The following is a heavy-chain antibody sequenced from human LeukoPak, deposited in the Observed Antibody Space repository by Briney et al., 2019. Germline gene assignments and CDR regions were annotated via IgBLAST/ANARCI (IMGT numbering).Heavy chain of an antibody. V-gene: IGHV3-74*01. Sequence: PGGSLRLSCAASGFTFSRHWMHWVRQAPGKGLVWVSRTNSDGGSASYADSVKGRFTISRDNAKNTLYLEMNSLRAEDTGVYYCARGSVSTYYYATDVWGQGTTVTVS. D-gene: IGHD4-17*01. CDR2: TNSDGGSA. CDR1: GFTFSRHW. CDR3: ARGSVSTYYYATDV. J-gene: IGHJ6*02.